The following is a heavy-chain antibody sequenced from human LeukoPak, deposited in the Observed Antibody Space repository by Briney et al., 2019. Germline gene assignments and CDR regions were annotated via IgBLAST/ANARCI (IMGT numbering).Heavy chain of an antibody. Sequence: GGSLRLSCAASGFTFSSYAMSWVRQAPGEGLEWVSAISGSGGSTYYADSVKGRFTISRDNSKNTLYLQMNSLRAANTAVYYCADNGHFDYWGQGTLVTVSS. CDR1: GFTFSSYA. CDR3: ADNGHFDY. CDR2: ISGSGGST. V-gene: IGHV3-23*01. D-gene: IGHD1-14*01. J-gene: IGHJ4*02.